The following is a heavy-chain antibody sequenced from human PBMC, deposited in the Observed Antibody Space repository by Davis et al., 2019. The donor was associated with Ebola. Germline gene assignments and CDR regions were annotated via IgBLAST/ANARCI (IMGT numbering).Heavy chain of an antibody. CDR2: ISATEVHT. D-gene: IGHD3-3*01. V-gene: IGHV3-23*01. J-gene: IGHJ4*02. Sequence: GESLKISCAASGFTFSHYDMSWVRQVPGKGLEWVSTISATEVHTHYSDSVKGRFTISRDNSKDTLYLQMNSLRAEDTATYYCARFCHYTDCSYFDYWGQGTMVAVSS. CDR3: ARFCHYTDCSYFDY. CDR1: GFTFSHYD.